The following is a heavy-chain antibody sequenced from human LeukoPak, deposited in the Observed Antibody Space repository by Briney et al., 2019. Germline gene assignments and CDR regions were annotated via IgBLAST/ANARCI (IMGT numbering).Heavy chain of an antibody. CDR2: ISGSGGST. J-gene: IGHJ4*02. D-gene: IGHD6-6*01. CDR1: GFTFSSYA. CDR3: ATYSSSSVDY. V-gene: IGHV3-23*01. Sequence: GGSLRLSCAASGFTFSSYAMSWVRQAPRKGLEWVSAISGSGGSTYYADSVKGRFTISRDNSKNTLYLQMNSLRAEDTAVYYCATYSSSSVDYWGQGTLVTVSS.